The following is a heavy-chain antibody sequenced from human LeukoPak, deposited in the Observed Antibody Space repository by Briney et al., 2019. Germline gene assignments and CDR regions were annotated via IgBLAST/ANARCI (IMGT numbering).Heavy chain of an antibody. V-gene: IGHV4-39*01. D-gene: IGHD1-14*01. CDR3: ARHFSHLRAEPSNWFDP. CDR2: ISYSGST. CDR1: GGSISSSSYY. Sequence: PSETLSLTCTVSGGSISSSSYYWGWIRQPPGKGLEWIGYISYSGSTDYNPSLKSRVTISIDTSKNQFSLKLSSVTAADTAVFYCARHFSHLRAEPSNWFDPWGQGTLVTVSS. J-gene: IGHJ5*02.